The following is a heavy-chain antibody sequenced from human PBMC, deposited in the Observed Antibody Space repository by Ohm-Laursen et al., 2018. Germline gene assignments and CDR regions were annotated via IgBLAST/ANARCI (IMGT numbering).Heavy chain of an antibody. CDR1: GGSFSGYY. J-gene: IGHJ6*02. D-gene: IGHD3-10*01. Sequence: GTLSLTCAVYGGSFSGYYWNWIRQPPGKGLEWIGEINHSRSTKYNSSFKSRVTISVDTSKNQFSLKLSSVTAADTAVYYCARSVRFGELGYYYGMDVRGQGTTVTVSS. V-gene: IGHV4-34*01. CDR2: INHSRST. CDR3: ARSVRFGELGYYYGMDV.